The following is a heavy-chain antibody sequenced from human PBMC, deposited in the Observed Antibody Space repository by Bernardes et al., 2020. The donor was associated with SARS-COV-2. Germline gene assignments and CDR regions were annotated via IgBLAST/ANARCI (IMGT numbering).Heavy chain of an antibody. CDR2: ISSAGDT. CDR3: ATKGGAILWLHQDGPLDSVEGRFTIYTDNSKNTLYMQMTSLRADDTAVYYCAENSGVFLWLHQARPLDF. J-gene: IGHJ4*02. D-gene: IGHD2-21*01. CDR1: GFTFNTYA. V-gene: IGHV3-23*01. Sequence: GGSLRLSCSASGFTFNTYAMTWVRQAPGKGLECVAAISSAGDTYYVDSVKGRFTISRDNSKNTPFMQLNSLRTEDTAVCYCATKGGAILWLHQDGPLDSVEGRFTIYTDNSKNTLYMQMTSLRADDTAVYYCAENSGVFLWLHQARPLDFWGQGALVTVSS.